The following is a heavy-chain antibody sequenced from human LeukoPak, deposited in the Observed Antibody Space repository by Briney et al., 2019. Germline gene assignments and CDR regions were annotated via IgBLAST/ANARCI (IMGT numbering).Heavy chain of an antibody. Sequence: GGSLRLSCAASGFTVSSNYMSWVRQAPGKGLEWVANINQDGTDNNYLDSVKGRFTISRDNAKNSLHLQMNSLRAGDTAVYYCARDSSGSLDYWGQGTLVTVSS. CDR3: ARDSSGSLDY. V-gene: IGHV3-7*04. CDR1: GFTVSSNY. D-gene: IGHD6-19*01. J-gene: IGHJ4*02. CDR2: INQDGTDN.